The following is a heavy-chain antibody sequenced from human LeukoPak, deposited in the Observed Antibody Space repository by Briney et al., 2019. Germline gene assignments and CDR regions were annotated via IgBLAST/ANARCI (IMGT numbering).Heavy chain of an antibody. J-gene: IGHJ3*02. D-gene: IGHD2-15*01. CDR2: INGEGSTT. CDR1: GFTFSDYW. Sequence: GGSLRLSCAASGFTFSDYWMHWVRQDPGKGLVWVSGINGEGSTTSYADSVKGRFTISRDNARNTLYLQMNGLRVEDTAVYYCAREGGVVVAATRPHDAFDIWGQGTMVTVSS. V-gene: IGHV3-74*01. CDR3: AREGGVVVAATRPHDAFDI.